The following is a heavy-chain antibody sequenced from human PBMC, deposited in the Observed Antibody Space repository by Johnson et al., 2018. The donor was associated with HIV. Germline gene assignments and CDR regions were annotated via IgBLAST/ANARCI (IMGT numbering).Heavy chain of an antibody. D-gene: IGHD2-2*01. Sequence: VQLVESGGGVVQPGRSLRLSCAASGFTFSSYWMSWVRQAPGKGLEWVANIKQDGREKYYVDSVKGRFTISRDNAKNSLYLQMNSLRAEDTAVYYCARNGLVPAAKGVAFDIWGQGTMVTGSS. CDR1: GFTFSSYW. CDR3: ARNGLVPAAKGVAFDI. V-gene: IGHV3-7*01. CDR2: IKQDGREK. J-gene: IGHJ3*02.